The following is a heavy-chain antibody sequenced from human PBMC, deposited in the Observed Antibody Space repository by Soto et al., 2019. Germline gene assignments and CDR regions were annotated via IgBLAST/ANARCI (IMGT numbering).Heavy chain of an antibody. D-gene: IGHD3-9*01. CDR2: ISAYNGNT. J-gene: IGHJ4*02. CDR3: ARATYDILTGYPHYFDY. CDR1: GYTFTSYG. V-gene: IGHV1-18*01. Sequence: GASVKVSCKASGYTFTSYGISWVRQAPGQGLEWMGWISAYNGNTNYAQKLQGRVTMTTDTSTSTAYMELRSLRSDDTAVYYCARATYDILTGYPHYFDYWGQGTLVTVSS.